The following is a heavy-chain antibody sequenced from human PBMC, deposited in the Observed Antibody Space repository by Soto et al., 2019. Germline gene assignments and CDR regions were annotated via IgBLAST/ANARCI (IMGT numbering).Heavy chain of an antibody. D-gene: IGHD4-17*01. J-gene: IGHJ6*02. V-gene: IGHV4-30-2*01. Sequence: QLQLQESGSGLVKPSQTLSLTCAVSGGSISSGGYSWSWIRQPPGKGLEWIGYIYHSGYTYYNPSLQSRVTISVARSKNQFSLKLSSVTAADTAVYYCARAHYGDYGYGMDVWGQGTTVTVSS. CDR2: IYHSGYT. CDR3: ARAHYGDYGYGMDV. CDR1: GGSISSGGYS.